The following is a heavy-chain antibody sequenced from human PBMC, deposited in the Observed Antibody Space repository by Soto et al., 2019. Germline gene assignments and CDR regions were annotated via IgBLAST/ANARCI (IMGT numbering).Heavy chain of an antibody. D-gene: IGHD2-8*01. CDR2: IKQDGSEK. J-gene: IGHJ3*02. CDR1: GFTFSSYW. CDR3: ARELTGQYCTNGVCYAFDI. Sequence: GGSLRLSCAASGFTFSSYWMSWVRQAPGKGLEWVANIKQDGSEKYYVDSVKGRFTISRDNAKNSLYLQMNSLRAEDTAVYYCARELTGQYCTNGVCYAFDIWGQGTMVTVSS. V-gene: IGHV3-7*01.